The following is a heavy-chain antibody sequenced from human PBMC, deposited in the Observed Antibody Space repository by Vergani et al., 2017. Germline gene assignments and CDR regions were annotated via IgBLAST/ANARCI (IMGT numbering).Heavy chain of an antibody. CDR2: IWYVGSNK. D-gene: IGHD3-22*01. V-gene: IGHV3-33*01. J-gene: IGHJ6*02. CDR3: ARNYDNKDYYYGMDG. Sequence: QVQLVESGGGVVQPGRSLRLSCAASGFTFSSYGMHWVRQAPGKGLEGVAVIWYVGSNKYYADSVKGRFTISRDNSKNTLYLQMNSLRAKDTDVYYCARNYDNKDYYYGMDGWGQGTTVTVSS. CDR1: GFTFSSYG.